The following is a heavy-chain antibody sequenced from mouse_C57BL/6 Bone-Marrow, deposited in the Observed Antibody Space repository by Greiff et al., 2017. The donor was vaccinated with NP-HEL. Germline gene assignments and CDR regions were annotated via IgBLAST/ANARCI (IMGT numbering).Heavy chain of an antibody. Sequence: EVQLVESGGDLVKPGGSLKLNGGASGFTFSSYGLSWVRQTPDKRLEWVATISRGGSYTYYPDSVKGRFTISRDNAKNTLYLQMSSLKSEDTAMYYCARHEGNGNYRAMDYWGQGTSVTVSS. CDR2: ISRGGSYT. CDR3: ARHEGNGNYRAMDY. V-gene: IGHV5-6*01. J-gene: IGHJ4*01. D-gene: IGHD2-1*01. CDR1: GFTFSSYG.